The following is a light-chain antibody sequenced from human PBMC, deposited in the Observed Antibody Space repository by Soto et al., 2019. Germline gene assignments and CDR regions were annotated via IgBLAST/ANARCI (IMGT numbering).Light chain of an antibody. Sequence: EIVMTQSPATMSLSPGDRAALSCRASQSVGTNLAWYQQKPGQAPTLLIYDASTRATRLPDRFSGSGSGTEFNLTITSLQSEDFAIYYCQQYNNWPPDFTFGQGTKV. CDR3: QQYNNWPPDFT. V-gene: IGKV3-15*01. J-gene: IGKJ2*01. CDR1: QSVGTN. CDR2: DAS.